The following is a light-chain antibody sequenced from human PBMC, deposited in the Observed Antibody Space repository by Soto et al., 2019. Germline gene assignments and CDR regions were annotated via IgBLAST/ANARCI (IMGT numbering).Light chain of an antibody. J-gene: IGKJ4*01. V-gene: IGKV1-5*03. CDR3: QPYNSYPLT. CDR1: QSISSW. Sequence: DIQMTQSPSTLSASVGDRVTITCRASQSISSWLAWYQQKPGKAPNLLIYKASILESGVPSRFSGSGSWTESTLTISSLQTDDFATYYCQPYNSYPLTFGGGTKVEIK. CDR2: KAS.